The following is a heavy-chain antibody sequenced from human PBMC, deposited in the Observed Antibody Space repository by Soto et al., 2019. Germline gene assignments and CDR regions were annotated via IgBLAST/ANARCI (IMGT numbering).Heavy chain of an antibody. J-gene: IGHJ4*02. CDR2: IRYDGSNK. V-gene: IGHV3-33*01. CDR3: ATDRGDYNSSPDY. D-gene: IGHD3-10*01. Sequence: QVQLVESGGGVVQPGRSLRLSCAASGFTFSSYDMHWVRQTPGKGLEWVAVIRYDGSNKYYGDSVKGRFIISRDNSKNTVYLQMNSLRAGDTAVYYCATDRGDYNSSPDYWGQGNLVTVSS. CDR1: GFTFSSYD.